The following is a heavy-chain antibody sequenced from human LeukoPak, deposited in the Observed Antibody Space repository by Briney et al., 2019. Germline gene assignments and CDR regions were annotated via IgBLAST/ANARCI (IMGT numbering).Heavy chain of an antibody. Sequence: SETLSLTCTVSSGSISSNNYFWGWIRQPPGMGLEWIVSFYYTENIYYNPSLKSLATISVDQSKRQISLRLSSVTATDTAVYYCALRYCGDGSCYFDYWGQGTLVTVSS. V-gene: IGHV4-39*01. CDR1: SGSISSNNYF. J-gene: IGHJ4*02. D-gene: IGHD2-15*01. CDR2: FYYTENI. CDR3: ALRYCGDGSCYFDY.